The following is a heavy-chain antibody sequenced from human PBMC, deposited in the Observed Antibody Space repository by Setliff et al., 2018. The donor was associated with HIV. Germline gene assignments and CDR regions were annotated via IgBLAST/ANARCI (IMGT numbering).Heavy chain of an antibody. J-gene: IGHJ3*01. CDR1: GASISSGNW. D-gene: IGHD2-21*01. V-gene: IGHV4-4*02. Sequence: SETLSLTCAVSGASISSGNWWSWVRQSPGKGLEWIGEIFHTGSTNYNPSLKSRVTISVDTSKNQFSLKLSSVTAADTAVYYCARRSIVVVWGQGTMVTVSS. CDR2: IFHTGST. CDR3: ARRSIVVV.